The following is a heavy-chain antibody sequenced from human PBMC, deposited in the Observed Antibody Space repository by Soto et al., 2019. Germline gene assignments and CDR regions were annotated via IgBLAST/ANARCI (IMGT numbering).Heavy chain of an antibody. CDR2: IYYSGST. CDR1: GGSISSGGYY. Sequence: SETLSLTCTVSGGSISSGGYYWSWIRQHPGKGLEWIGYIYYSGSTYYNPSLKSRVTISVDTSKNQFSLKLSSVTAADTAVYYCARGPVAHFDYWGQGTPVTVSS. CDR3: ARGPVAHFDY. J-gene: IGHJ4*02. V-gene: IGHV4-31*03. D-gene: IGHD6-19*01.